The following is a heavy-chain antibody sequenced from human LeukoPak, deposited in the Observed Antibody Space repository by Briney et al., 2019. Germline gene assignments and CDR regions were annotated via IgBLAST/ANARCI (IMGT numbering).Heavy chain of an antibody. D-gene: IGHD3-10*01. CDR1: GDSISSYY. CDR3: ARGITMVRGVIPDRFDY. CDR2: IYYSGST. J-gene: IGHJ4*02. Sequence: SETLSLTCTVSGDSISSYYWSWIRQPPGKGLEWIGYIYYSGSTYYNPSLKSRVTISVDTSKNQFSLKLSSVTAADTAVYYCARGITMVRGVIPDRFDYWGQGTLVTVSS. V-gene: IGHV4-59*08.